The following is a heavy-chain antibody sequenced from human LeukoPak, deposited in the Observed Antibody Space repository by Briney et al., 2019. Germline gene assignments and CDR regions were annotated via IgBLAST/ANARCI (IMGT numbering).Heavy chain of an antibody. J-gene: IGHJ6*03. CDR1: GYTFTNYG. D-gene: IGHD2-2*01. CDR3: ARVEHQLQYYYYYYYMDV. CDR2: ISAYNGNT. V-gene: IGHV1-18*01. Sequence: ASVKVSCKASGYTFTNYGISWVRQAPGQGLEWMGWISAYNGNTNYAQKLQGRVTMTTDTSTSTAYMELRSLRSDDTAVYYCARVEHQLQYYYYYYYMDVWGKGTTVTVSS.